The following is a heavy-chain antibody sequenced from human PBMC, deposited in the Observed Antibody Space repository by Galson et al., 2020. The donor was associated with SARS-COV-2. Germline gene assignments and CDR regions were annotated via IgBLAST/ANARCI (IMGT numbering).Heavy chain of an antibody. V-gene: IGHV1-2*02. J-gene: IGHJ4*02. CDR2: INSNTGGT. CDR1: GYTFTTYY. D-gene: IGHD2-21*02. CDR3: ARGRTGFKIGDGYPYYFDY. Sequence: ASVKVSCKAFGYTFTTYYIHWMRQAPGQGLEWMGWINSNTGGTNYAQNFQGRVTMTSDTPLSTAYMELNSLKFDDTAVYYCARGRTGFKIGDGYPYYFDYWGQGNLVTVSS.